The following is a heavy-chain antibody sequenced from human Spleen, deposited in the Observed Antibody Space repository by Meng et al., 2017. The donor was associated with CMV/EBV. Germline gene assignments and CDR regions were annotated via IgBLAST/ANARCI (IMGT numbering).Heavy chain of an antibody. D-gene: IGHD6-13*01. Sequence: ASVKVSCKASGYTFTSYYMHWVRQAPGQGLEWMGIINPSGGSTSYAQKFQGRVTMTRDTSTSTVYMELSSLRSEDTAVYYCARAAGLAAAGSRWFDPWGQGTLVTVSS. CDR1: GYTFTSYY. J-gene: IGHJ5*02. CDR2: INPSGGST. CDR3: ARAAGLAAAGSRWFDP. V-gene: IGHV1-46*01.